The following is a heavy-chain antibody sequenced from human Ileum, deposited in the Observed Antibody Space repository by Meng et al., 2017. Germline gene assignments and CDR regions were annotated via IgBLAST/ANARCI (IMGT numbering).Heavy chain of an antibody. CDR3: AREPPAAAGTGADY. V-gene: IGHV4-31*03. D-gene: IGHD6-13*01. J-gene: IGHJ4*02. CDR2: IYYSGTT. CDR1: GGSIGSAAYY. Sequence: QVQPQESGPGLVKVSQTLSLTCTVSGGSIGSAAYYWTWIRQHPGKGLEWIGYIYYSGTTYYNPSLKSRVTISVDTSKNQFSLKLSSVTAADTAVYYCAREPPAAAGTGADYWGQGTLVTVSS.